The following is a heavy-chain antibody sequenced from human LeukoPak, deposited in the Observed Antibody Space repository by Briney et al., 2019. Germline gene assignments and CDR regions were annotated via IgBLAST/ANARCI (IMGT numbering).Heavy chain of an antibody. Sequence: SETLSLTCAVYGGSFSGYYWSWIRQPPGKGLEWIGEINHSGSTNYNPSLKSRVTISVDTSKNQFSLKLSSVTAADTAVYYCARRPWLQIYNYYYMDVWGKGTTVTISS. V-gene: IGHV4-34*01. CDR3: ARRPWLQIYNYYYMDV. CDR1: GGSFSGYY. D-gene: IGHD5-24*01. CDR2: INHSGST. J-gene: IGHJ6*03.